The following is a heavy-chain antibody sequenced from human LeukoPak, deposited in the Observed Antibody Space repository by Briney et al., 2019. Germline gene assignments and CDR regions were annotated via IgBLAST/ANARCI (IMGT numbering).Heavy chain of an antibody. CDR3: ARARTTRGFDY. J-gene: IGHJ4*02. CDR2: IWYDGSNK. Sequence: GGSLRLSCAASGFTFNSYGIHWVRQAPGKGLEWVAFIWYDGSNKYYADSVKGRFTISRDNSKNTLYLQMNSLSAEDTAVYYCARARTTRGFDYWGQGTLVTVSS. V-gene: IGHV3-33*01. CDR1: GFTFNSYG. D-gene: IGHD4-17*01.